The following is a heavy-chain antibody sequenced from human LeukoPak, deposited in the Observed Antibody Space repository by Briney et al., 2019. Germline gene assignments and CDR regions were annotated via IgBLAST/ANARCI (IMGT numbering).Heavy chain of an antibody. Sequence: GRSLRLSCAASGFTFSTYGMHWVRQAPGKGLEWVSTIGTASDTYYPGSVEGRFTLSRDNAKNSLYLQMNSLTAGDTAVYYCARGPPRGKYYYMDVWGKGTTVTVSS. J-gene: IGHJ6*03. V-gene: IGHV3-13*01. CDR1: GFTFSTYG. CDR3: ARGPPRGKYYYMDV. CDR2: IGTASDT. D-gene: IGHD1-1*01.